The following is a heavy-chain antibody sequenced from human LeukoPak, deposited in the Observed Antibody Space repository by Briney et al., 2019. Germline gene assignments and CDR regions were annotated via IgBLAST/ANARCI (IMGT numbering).Heavy chain of an antibody. CDR2: ISAYNGNT. CDR3: ARTITMVRGVIIGPDY. CDR1: GYTFTSYG. J-gene: IGHJ4*02. V-gene: IGHV1-18*01. D-gene: IGHD3-10*01. Sequence: ASVKVSCKASGYTFTSYGISWVRQAPGQGLEWMGWISAYNGNTNYAQKLQGRVTMTTDTSTSTAYMELRSLRSDDTAVYYCARTITMVRGVIIGPDYWGQGTLVTVSS.